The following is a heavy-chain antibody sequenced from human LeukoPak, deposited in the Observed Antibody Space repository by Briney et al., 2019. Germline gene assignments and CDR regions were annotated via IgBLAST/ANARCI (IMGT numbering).Heavy chain of an antibody. V-gene: IGHV3-48*03. CDR2: ISSSGSTI. Sequence: GGSLRLSCAASGFTFSSYEMNWVRQAPGKGLEWVSYISSSGSTIYYADSVKGRFTISRDNAKNSLYLQMNSLRADDTAVYYCARDNGGEDYKYYYMDVWGKGTTVTVSS. D-gene: IGHD2-21*01. CDR3: ARDNGGEDYKYYYMDV. J-gene: IGHJ6*03. CDR1: GFTFSSYE.